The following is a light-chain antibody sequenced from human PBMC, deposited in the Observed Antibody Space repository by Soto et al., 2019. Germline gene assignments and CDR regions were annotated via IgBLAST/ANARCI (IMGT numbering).Light chain of an antibody. J-gene: IGLJ1*01. Sequence: QSALTQPASVSGSPGQSITISCTGTSSDVGTYNLVSWYQQHPGNAPKLMIYEVSKRPSGVPDRFSGSKSGNTASLTVSGLQPEDEADYYCSSYAGSNKSVFGTGTKLTVL. V-gene: IGLV2-14*02. CDR3: SSYAGSNKSV. CDR2: EVS. CDR1: SSDVGTYNL.